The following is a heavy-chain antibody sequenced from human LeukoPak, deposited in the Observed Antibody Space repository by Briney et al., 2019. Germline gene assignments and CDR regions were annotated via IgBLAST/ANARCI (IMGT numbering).Heavy chain of an antibody. CDR3: AKPSGDYYDSSGYYFDY. D-gene: IGHD3-22*01. CDR2: ISWNSGSI. Sequence: GRSPRLSCAASGFTFDDYAMHWVRQAPGKGLEWVSGISWNSGSIGYADSVRGRFTISRDNAKNSLYLQMNSLRAEDTALYYCAKPSGDYYDSSGYYFDYWGQGTLVTVSS. J-gene: IGHJ4*02. CDR1: GFTFDDYA. V-gene: IGHV3-9*01.